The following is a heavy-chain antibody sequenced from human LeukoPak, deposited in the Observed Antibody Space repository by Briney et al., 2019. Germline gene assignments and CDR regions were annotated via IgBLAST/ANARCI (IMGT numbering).Heavy chain of an antibody. CDR2: IYYSGST. V-gene: IGHV4-31*03. CDR3: AVVATSRPVYGYYYYMDV. D-gene: IGHD5-12*01. CDR1: GGSISSGGYY. Sequence: PSQTLSLTCTASGGSISSGGYYWSWIRQHPGKGLEWIGYIYYSGSTYYNPSLKSRVTISVDTSKNQFSLKLSSVTAADTAVYYCAVVATSRPVYGYYYYMDVWGKGTTVTVSS. J-gene: IGHJ6*03.